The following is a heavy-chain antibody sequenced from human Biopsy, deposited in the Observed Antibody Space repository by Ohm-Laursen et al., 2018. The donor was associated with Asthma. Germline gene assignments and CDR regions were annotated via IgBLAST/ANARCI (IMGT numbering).Heavy chain of an antibody. CDR3: ARGVMEWYLPAFDF. CDR1: GFVFSQCG. D-gene: IGHD3-3*01. J-gene: IGHJ4*01. V-gene: IGHV3-9*01. Sequence: SLRLSCAASGFVFSQCGMTWVRQAPGKGLEWVSGISWNSATVAYADSVKGRFTISRDNAKNSLYLRMNSLRPDDTAVYYCARGVMEWYLPAFDFWGQGTLVTVSS. CDR2: ISWNSATV.